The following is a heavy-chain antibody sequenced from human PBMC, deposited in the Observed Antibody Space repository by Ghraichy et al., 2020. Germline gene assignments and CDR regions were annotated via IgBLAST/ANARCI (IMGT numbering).Heavy chain of an antibody. CDR1: GASISSSY. CDR3: ARRRRTSVDGYSSGAFDY. Sequence: SETLSLTCTVSGASISSSYWSWIRQSPGKGLEWIGYIYHSGGTSYNPALKIRVTMSQDTSKSQFSLKLNSVTAADTAVYYCARRRRTSVDGYSSGAFDYWGQGSLVTVSS. V-gene: IGHV4-59*08. D-gene: IGHD3-22*01. CDR2: IYHSGGT. J-gene: IGHJ4*02.